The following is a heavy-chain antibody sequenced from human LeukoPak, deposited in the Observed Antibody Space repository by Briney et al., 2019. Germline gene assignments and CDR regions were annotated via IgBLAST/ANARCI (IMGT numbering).Heavy chain of an antibody. J-gene: IGHJ6*04. CDR1: GFTFSSYW. Sequence: GGSLRLSCAASGFTFSSYWMSWVRQAPGKGLEWVANIKQDGSEKYYVDSVKGRFTISRDNSKNTLYLQMDSLRAEDTAVYYCARDRGTDEERYPAGMDVWGKGTTVTVSS. V-gene: IGHV3-7*01. CDR2: IKQDGSEK. D-gene: IGHD1-1*01. CDR3: ARDRGTDEERYPAGMDV.